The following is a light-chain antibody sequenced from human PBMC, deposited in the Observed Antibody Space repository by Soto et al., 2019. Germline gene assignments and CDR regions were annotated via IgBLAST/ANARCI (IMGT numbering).Light chain of an antibody. V-gene: IGLV2-14*01. Sequence: QSVLTQPASVSGSPGQSITISCTGTSSDVGSYDYVSWYQLHPGKAPKLMVFEVSNRPSGVSYRFSGSKSGNTASLTISGLQAEDEADYFCSSYSISTAYLFGTGTKATVL. J-gene: IGLJ1*01. CDR1: SSDVGSYDY. CDR3: SSYSISTAYL. CDR2: EVS.